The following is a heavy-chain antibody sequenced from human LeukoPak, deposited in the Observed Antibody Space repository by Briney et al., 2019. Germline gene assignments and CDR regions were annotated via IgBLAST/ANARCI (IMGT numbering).Heavy chain of an antibody. CDR1: GYTFTGYY. CDR2: INPNSGGT. CDR3: ARDVYGDYYYYMDV. D-gene: IGHD4-17*01. V-gene: IGHV1-2*02. Sequence: GASVKVSCKASGYTFTGYYMHWVRQAPGQGLEWMRWINPNSGGTNYAQKFQGRVTMTRDTSISTAYMELSRLRSDDTAVYYCARDVYGDYYYYMDVWGKGTTVTVSS. J-gene: IGHJ6*03.